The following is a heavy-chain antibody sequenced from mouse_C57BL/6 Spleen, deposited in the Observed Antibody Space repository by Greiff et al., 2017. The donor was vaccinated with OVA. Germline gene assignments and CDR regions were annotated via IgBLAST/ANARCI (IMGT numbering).Heavy chain of an antibody. Sequence: EVQGVESGGGLVQPKGSLKLSCAASGFSFNTYAMNWVRQAPGKGLEWVARIRSKSNNYATYYSDSVKDRFTISRDDSESMLYLQMNNLKTEDTAMYDCVRHGPAMDYWGQGTSVTVSS. J-gene: IGHJ4*01. CDR2: IRSKSNNYAT. V-gene: IGHV10-1*01. CDR1: GFSFNTYA. CDR3: VRHGPAMDY.